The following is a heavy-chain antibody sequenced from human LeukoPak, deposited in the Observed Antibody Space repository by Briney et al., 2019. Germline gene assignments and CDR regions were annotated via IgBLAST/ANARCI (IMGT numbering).Heavy chain of an antibody. Sequence: PGGSLRLSCAASGFTFSSYGMHWVRQAPGKGLEWVAVISYDGSNKYYADSVKGRFTISRDNSKNTLYLQMNSLRAEDTAVYYCASATLTLFDYWGQGTLVTVSS. CDR1: GFTFSSYG. J-gene: IGHJ4*02. CDR2: ISYDGSNK. CDR3: ASATLTLFDY. V-gene: IGHV3-30*03. D-gene: IGHD1-26*01.